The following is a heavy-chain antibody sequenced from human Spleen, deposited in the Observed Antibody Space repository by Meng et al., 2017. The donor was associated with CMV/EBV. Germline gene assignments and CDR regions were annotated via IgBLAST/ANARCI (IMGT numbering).Heavy chain of an antibody. D-gene: IGHD7-27*01. CDR3: ARDHNWGPDY. J-gene: IGHJ4*02. V-gene: IGHV1-2*02. CDR1: GYTFGGHF. CDR2: FHPNTGGT. Sequence: VKVSCKASGYTFGGHFMHWVRQAPGQGLEWMGWFHPNTGGTNHAQSFQGRVTMTGDTSIRTVYMELSILRSDDTAIYYCARDHNWGPDYWGQGTLVTVSS.